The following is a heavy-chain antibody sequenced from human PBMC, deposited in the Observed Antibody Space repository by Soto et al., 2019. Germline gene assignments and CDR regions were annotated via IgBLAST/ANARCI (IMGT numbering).Heavy chain of an antibody. CDR3: AKDTVPVATPWFDP. CDR1: GLTFSNYA. J-gene: IGHJ5*02. CDR2: LSGRGGNT. V-gene: IGHV3-23*01. D-gene: IGHD2-2*01. Sequence: EVQLLESGGGLVQPGGSLRLSCAASGLTFSNYAMSWVRQAPGKGLEWVSTLSGRGGNTYYAGSVKGRFTISRDNSKNTLYRQMNGRRAEDPAVNYCAKDTVPVATPWFDPWGQGTLVTVSS.